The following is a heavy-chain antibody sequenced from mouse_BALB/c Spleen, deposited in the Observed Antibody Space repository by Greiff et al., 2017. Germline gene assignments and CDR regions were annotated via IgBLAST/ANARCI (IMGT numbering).Heavy chain of an antibody. CDR3: TGGYYGSSYFDY. D-gene: IGHD1-1*01. CDR2: IRLKSNNYAT. Sequence: EVQLQQSGGGLVQPGGSMKLSCVASGFTFSNYWMNWVRQSPEKGLEWVAEIRLKSNNYATHYAESVKGRFTISRDDSKSSVYLQMNNLRAEDTGIYYCTGGYYGSSYFDYWGQGTTLTVSS. CDR1: GFTFSNYW. J-gene: IGHJ2*01. V-gene: IGHV6-6*02.